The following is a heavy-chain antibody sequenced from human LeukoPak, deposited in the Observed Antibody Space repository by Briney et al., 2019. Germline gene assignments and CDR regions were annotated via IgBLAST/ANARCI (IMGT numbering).Heavy chain of an antibody. J-gene: IGHJ4*02. D-gene: IGHD3-10*01. CDR1: GYTFTGYY. CDR2: INPNSGGT. CDR3: ARALLLWFGVPGY. Sequence: ASVKVPCKASGYTFTGYYMHWVRQAPGQGLEWMGWINPNSGGTNYAQKFQGRVTMTRDTSISTAYMELSRLRSDDTAVYYCARALLLWFGVPGYWCQGTVVTVSS. V-gene: IGHV1-2*02.